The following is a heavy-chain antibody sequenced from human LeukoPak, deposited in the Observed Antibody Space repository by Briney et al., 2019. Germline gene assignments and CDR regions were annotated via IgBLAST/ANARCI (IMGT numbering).Heavy chain of an antibody. J-gene: IGHJ4*02. Sequence: PSETLSLTCTVSGGSISSYYWSWIRQPPGKGLEWIGYIYYSGSTNYNPSLKSRVTTSVDTSKNQFSLKLSSVTAADTAVYYCARAHDWEPGIDYWGQGTLVTVSS. D-gene: IGHD1-14*01. CDR2: IYYSGST. V-gene: IGHV4-59*01. CDR3: ARAHDWEPGIDY. CDR1: GGSISSYY.